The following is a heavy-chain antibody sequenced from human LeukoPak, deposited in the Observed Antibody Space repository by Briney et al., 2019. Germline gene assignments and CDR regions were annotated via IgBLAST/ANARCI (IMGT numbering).Heavy chain of an antibody. Sequence: GSLRLSCAASGFTFSSYGMHWVRQAPGTGLEWVAFIRSDGSNKNYADSVKGRSTISRDNSKNTLYLQMNSLRPDDTAVYYCAKDYSKTSYYGSGTYYRPSWFDPWGQGTLVTVSS. D-gene: IGHD3-10*01. CDR3: AKDYSKTSYYGSGTYYRPSWFDP. J-gene: IGHJ5*02. V-gene: IGHV3-30*02. CDR2: IRSDGSNK. CDR1: GFTFSSYG.